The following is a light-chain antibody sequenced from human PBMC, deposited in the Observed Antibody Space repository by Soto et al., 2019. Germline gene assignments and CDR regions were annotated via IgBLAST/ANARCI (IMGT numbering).Light chain of an antibody. CDR3: QQYEVYPLT. Sequence: DIQMTQSPSTLSASVGDRVSITCRASQSISNWLAWYQQRPGKAPKLLIYKASTLQSGVPSRFSGSGSGTEFTLTISSLQPDDFATYYCQQYEVYPLTFGGGTKMEIK. CDR1: QSISNW. J-gene: IGKJ4*01. CDR2: KAS. V-gene: IGKV1-5*03.